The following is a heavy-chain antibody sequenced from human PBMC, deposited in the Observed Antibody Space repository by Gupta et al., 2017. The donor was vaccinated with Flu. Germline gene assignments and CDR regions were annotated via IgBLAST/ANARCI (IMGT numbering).Heavy chain of an antibody. Sequence: QVQLVASGGGVVQPGRSLKLSCAASGFTFSSYGLHLVRQAPGKGLEWVAVIWYDGSNKYYADSVKGRFTISRDNSKNTLYLQMNSLRAEDTAVYYCARGTVVAAYYYYYGMDVWGQGTTVTVSS. D-gene: IGHD2-15*01. CDR3: ARGTVVAAYYYYYGMDV. J-gene: IGHJ6*02. CDR1: GFTFSSYG. CDR2: IWYDGSNK. V-gene: IGHV3-33*01.